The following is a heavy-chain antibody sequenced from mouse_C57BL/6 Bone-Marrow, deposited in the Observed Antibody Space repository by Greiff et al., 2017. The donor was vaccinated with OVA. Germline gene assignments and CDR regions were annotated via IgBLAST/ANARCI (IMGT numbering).Heavy chain of an antibody. D-gene: IGHD4-1*01. CDR3: TRDGTGTFAY. V-gene: IGHV5-9-1*02. Sequence: EVHLVESGAGLVKPGGSLKLSCAASGFTFSSYAMSWVRQTPEKRLEWVAYISSGGDYIYYADTVKGRFTISRDNARNTLYLQMSSLKSEDTSMYYCTRDGTGTFAYWGQGTLVTVSA. CDR2: ISSGGDYI. CDR1: GFTFSSYA. J-gene: IGHJ3*01.